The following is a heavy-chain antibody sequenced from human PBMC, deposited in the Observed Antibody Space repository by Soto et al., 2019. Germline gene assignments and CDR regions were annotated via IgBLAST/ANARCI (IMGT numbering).Heavy chain of an antibody. CDR3: VRDSARIVVVPRVDGDNWLDP. Sequence: WGSLRLSCAASGFTFSDYFMSWIRQAPGKGLEWVSFVSGSSDNIKYADSVKGRFTISRDNAKNSLYLQMNSLRDEDTAVYYCVRDSARIVVVPRVDGDNWLDPWGQGTLVTVSS. CDR2: VSGSSDNI. CDR1: GFTFSDYF. J-gene: IGHJ5*02. D-gene: IGHD2-2*01. V-gene: IGHV3-11*06.